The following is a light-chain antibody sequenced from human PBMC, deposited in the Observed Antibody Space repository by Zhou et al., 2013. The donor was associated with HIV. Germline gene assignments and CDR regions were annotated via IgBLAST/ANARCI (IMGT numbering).Light chain of an antibody. V-gene: IGKV1-8*01. CDR3: QQYDTYPFT. Sequence: AIRMTQSPSSLSASTGDTVNITCQTSQHIRTSLAWYRQKPERAPELLIYGASNLHRGVPSRFSGSGSGTGFTLTISCLQSEDLATFYCQQYDTYPFTFGRGTKVDIK. CDR2: GAS. CDR1: QHIRTS. J-gene: IGKJ4*01.